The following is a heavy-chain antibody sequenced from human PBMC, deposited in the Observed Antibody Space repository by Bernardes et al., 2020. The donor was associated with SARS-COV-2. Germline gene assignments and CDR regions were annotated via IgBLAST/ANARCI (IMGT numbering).Heavy chain of an antibody. CDR3: AREGEDSTSSYFDY. CDR1: GFTFSNFA. V-gene: IGHV3-30*19. Sequence: GGSLRLSCAASGFTFSNFAMHWVRQAPGKGLEWVAIISYEERTECNAESVKGRFTISRDNSKNTVFLQMTSLRPEDTAFYYCAREGEDSTSSYFDYWGQGTLVTVSS. J-gene: IGHJ4*02. D-gene: IGHD6-6*01. CDR2: ISYEERTE.